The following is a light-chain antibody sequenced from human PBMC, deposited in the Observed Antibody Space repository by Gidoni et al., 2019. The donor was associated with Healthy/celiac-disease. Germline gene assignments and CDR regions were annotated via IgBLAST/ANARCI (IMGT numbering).Light chain of an antibody. CDR2: DAS. CDR3: QQRSNWPLIT. V-gene: IGKV3-11*01. Sequence: EIVLTQSPATLSLSPGERATLSCRASQGVSSYLAWYQQKPGQAPRPLIYDASNSATGIPARFSCSGSGTYFTLTISSLEPEDVAVYYCQQRSNWPLITFGQGTRLEIK. J-gene: IGKJ5*01. CDR1: QGVSSY.